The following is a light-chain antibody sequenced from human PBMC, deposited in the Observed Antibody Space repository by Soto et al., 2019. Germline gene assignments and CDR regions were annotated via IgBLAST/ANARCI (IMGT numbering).Light chain of an antibody. CDR2: DAS. CDR3: QQYNSDLYT. V-gene: IGKV1-5*01. CDR1: QSISSW. Sequence: DIQMTQSPSTLSASVGDRVTITCRASQSISSWLAWYRQNPGKAPKLLIYDASNLESGVPSRFRGSGSGTEFTLAICSLQPDDFASYYCQQYNSDLYTFGQGTKLETK. J-gene: IGKJ2*01.